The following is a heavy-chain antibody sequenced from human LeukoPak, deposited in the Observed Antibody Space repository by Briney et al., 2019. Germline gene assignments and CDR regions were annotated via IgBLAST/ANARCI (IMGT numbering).Heavy chain of an antibody. CDR1: GFTFSNYA. D-gene: IGHD3-22*01. V-gene: IGHV3-23*01. CDR2: ISGDGST. J-gene: IGHJ5*02. Sequence: PGGSLRLSCAASGFTFSNYAMSWVRQAPGKGLEWVSGISGDGSTHYADSVKGRVTISRDNAKNTLYLQMNSLRAEDTAVYYCARGGDSSAFNWFDPWGQGTLVTVSS. CDR3: ARGGDSSAFNWFDP.